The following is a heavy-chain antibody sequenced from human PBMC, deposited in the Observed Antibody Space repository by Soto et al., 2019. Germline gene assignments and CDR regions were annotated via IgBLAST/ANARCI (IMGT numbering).Heavy chain of an antibody. Sequence: GGSLRLSCAASGFTFSSYGMHWVRQAPGKGLEWVAVIWYDGSNKYYADSVKGRFTISRDNSKNTLYLQMNSLRAEETAVYYCAREDIVVVPAARPEPRTHYYYGMDVWGQGTTVTVSS. D-gene: IGHD2-2*01. CDR3: AREDIVVVPAARPEPRTHYYYGMDV. J-gene: IGHJ6*02. V-gene: IGHV3-33*01. CDR1: GFTFSSYG. CDR2: IWYDGSNK.